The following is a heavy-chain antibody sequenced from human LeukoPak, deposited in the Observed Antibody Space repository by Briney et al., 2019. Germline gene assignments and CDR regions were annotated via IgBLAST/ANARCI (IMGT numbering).Heavy chain of an antibody. J-gene: IGHJ6*03. CDR2: IYYSGST. V-gene: IGHV4-39*07. Sequence: SETLSLTCIVSGGSISSSSYYWGWIRQPPGKGLEWIGSIYYSGSTYYNPSLKSRVTMSVDTSKNQFSLKLSSVTAADTAMYYCAREVADYGGYYYYHYMDVWGKGTTVTISS. CDR1: GGSISSSSYY. D-gene: IGHD4-23*01. CDR3: AREVADYGGYYYYHYMDV.